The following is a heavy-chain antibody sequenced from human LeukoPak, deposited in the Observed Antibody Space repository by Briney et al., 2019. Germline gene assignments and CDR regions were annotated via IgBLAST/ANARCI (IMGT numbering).Heavy chain of an antibody. V-gene: IGHV3-53*01. J-gene: IGHJ6*02. CDR3: ARETRRGYSYGLVYGMDV. Sequence: GGSLRLSCAASGFTVSSNYMSWVRQAPGKGLEWVSVIYSGGSTYYADSVKGRFTISRDNSKNTLYLQMNSLRAEDTAVYYCARETRRGYSYGLVYGMDVWGQGTTVTVS. CDR1: GFTVSSNY. CDR2: IYSGGST. D-gene: IGHD5-18*01.